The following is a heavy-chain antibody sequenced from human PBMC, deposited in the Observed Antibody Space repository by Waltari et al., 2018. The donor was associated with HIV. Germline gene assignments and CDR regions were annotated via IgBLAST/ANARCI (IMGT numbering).Heavy chain of an antibody. CDR1: GFTFSSSW. J-gene: IGHJ4*02. Sequence: EVEVVESGGGLVQPGGSLRLSCAVSGFTFSSSWMSWVRQAPGKWLEGVSKINHDGREMYYVAVVEGRFTISRDNSKNLLYLKMNSLSAEDTAVYYCAREGGRDCSGGTCYIDYWGQGTLVTVSS. CDR2: INHDGREM. V-gene: IGHV3-7*01. CDR3: AREGGRDCSGGTCYIDY. D-gene: IGHD2-15*01.